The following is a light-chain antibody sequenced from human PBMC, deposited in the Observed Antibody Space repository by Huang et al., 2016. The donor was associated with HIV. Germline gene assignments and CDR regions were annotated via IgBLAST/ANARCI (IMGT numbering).Light chain of an antibody. CDR1: QDIGRL. Sequence: DIQMTQSPSSLSASIGDRVIITCRASQDIGRLLNWYQQKPGQAPQLLIYEAAVLQTGVPSRFSGSGSGTHFTLTIRSRLPEDLATYYCQQSYSPSPFTFGLGTILDI. J-gene: IGKJ2*01. V-gene: IGKV1-39*01. CDR2: EAA. CDR3: QQSYSPSPFT.